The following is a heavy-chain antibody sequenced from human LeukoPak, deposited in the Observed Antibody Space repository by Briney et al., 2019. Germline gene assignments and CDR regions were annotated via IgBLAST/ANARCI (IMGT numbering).Heavy chain of an antibody. CDR3: ARDHRGGSSSTFHY. J-gene: IGHJ4*02. CDR2: ISSSSSYI. CDR1: GFTFSSYS. Sequence: PGGSLRLSCAASGFTFSSYSMNWVRQAPGEGMEWVSSISSSSSYIYYADSVKGRFTISRDNAKNSLYLQMNSLRAEDTAVYYCARDHRGGSSSTFHYWGQGTLVTVSS. V-gene: IGHV3-21*01. D-gene: IGHD2-15*01.